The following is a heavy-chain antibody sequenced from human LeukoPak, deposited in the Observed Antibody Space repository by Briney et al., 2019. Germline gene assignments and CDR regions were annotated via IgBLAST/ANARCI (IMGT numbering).Heavy chain of an antibody. J-gene: IGHJ4*02. CDR3: ATSRIRSLAYSSGWLYYFDY. CDR2: FDPEDGET. CDR1: GYTLTELS. D-gene: IGHD6-25*01. V-gene: IGHV1-24*01. Sequence: ASVKVSCKVSGYTLTELSMHWVRQAPGKGLEWMGGFDPEDGETIYAQKFQGRVTMTEDTSTDTAYMELSSLRSEDTAVYYCATSRIRSLAYSSGWLYYFDYWGQGTLVTVSS.